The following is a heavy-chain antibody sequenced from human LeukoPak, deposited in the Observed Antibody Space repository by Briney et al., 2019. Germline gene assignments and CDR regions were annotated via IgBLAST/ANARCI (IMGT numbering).Heavy chain of an antibody. CDR1: GGSISSYY. V-gene: IGHV4-59*08. Sequence: SETLSLTCTVSGGSISSYYWSWIRQPPGKGLEWIGHIYYSGSTNYNPSLKSRVTISVDTSKNQFSLKLSSVTAADTAVYYCARLTKAYDFWSGYYKPTEFDYWGQGTLVTVSS. CDR2: IYYSGST. J-gene: IGHJ4*02. CDR3: ARLTKAYDFWSGYYKPTEFDY. D-gene: IGHD3-3*01.